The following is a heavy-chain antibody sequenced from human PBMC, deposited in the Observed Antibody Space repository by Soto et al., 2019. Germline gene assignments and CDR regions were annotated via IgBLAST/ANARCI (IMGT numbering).Heavy chain of an antibody. V-gene: IGHV4-28*01. CDR2: IYYSGST. Sequence: SETLSLTCAVSGYSISSNNWWGWIRQPPGKGLEWIGYIYYSGSTYYNPSLKSRVTMSVDTSKNQFSLKLSSVTAVDTAVYYCARIAGYDFWSGYYHFDYRAQGTQVTVSS. D-gene: IGHD3-3*01. CDR3: ARIAGYDFWSGYYHFDY. CDR1: GYSISSNNW. J-gene: IGHJ4*02.